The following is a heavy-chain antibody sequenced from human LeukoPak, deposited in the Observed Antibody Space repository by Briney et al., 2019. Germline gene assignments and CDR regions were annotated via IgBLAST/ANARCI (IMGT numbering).Heavy chain of an antibody. CDR3: ARQHGSSSWYPYFDY. CDR1: GGSFSGYY. V-gene: IGHV4-34*01. D-gene: IGHD6-13*01. J-gene: IGHJ4*02. Sequence: SETLSLTCAVYGGSFSGYYWSWIRQPPGKGLEWIGEINHSGSTNYNPSLKSRVTISVDRSKNQFSLKLSSVTAADTAVYYCARQHGSSSWYPYFDYWGQGTLVTVSS. CDR2: INHSGST.